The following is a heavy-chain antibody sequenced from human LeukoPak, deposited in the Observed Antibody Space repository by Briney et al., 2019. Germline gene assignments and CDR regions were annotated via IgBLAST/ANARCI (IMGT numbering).Heavy chain of an antibody. CDR3: ARIYYDSSGYYYEFDY. CDR2: IYYSGST. D-gene: IGHD3-22*01. Sequence: SETLSLTCTVPGGSINSRTYYWGWIRQPPWKGLEWLGNIYYSGSTFYNPSLKSRITISIDTSNNEFSLKLSSVTAADTAVYYCARIYYDSSGYYYEFDYWGQGTLVTVSS. CDR1: GGSINSRTYY. J-gene: IGHJ4*02. V-gene: IGHV4-39*01.